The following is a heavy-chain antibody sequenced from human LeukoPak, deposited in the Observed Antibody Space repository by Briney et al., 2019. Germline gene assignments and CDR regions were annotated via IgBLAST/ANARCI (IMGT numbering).Heavy chain of an antibody. CDR2: ISAGATTT. CDR3: ANPCSDGVCYPDY. CDR1: GFTFTSYA. Sequence: GGSLRLSCETSGFTFTSYAVSWVRQAPGKGLEWVSAISAGATTTYYVDSVKGRFTISRDDSRNTLYLQMDSLRVEDTAVYYCANPCSDGVCYPDYWGQGTLVTASS. J-gene: IGHJ4*02. V-gene: IGHV3-23*01. D-gene: IGHD2-21*02.